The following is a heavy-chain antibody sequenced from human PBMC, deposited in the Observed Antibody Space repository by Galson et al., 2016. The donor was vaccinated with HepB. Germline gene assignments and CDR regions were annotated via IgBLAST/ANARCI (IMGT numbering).Heavy chain of an antibody. CDR2: IYYSGST. CDR1: GGSINNYY. Sequence: ETLSLTCTVSGGSINNYYWGWIRQPPGKGLEWIGYIYYSGSTNYNPSLKSRVTISVDTSKNQFSLKLSSVTAADTAVYYCARRGYVPYFDYWGQGTLVTVSS. D-gene: IGHD5-12*01. J-gene: IGHJ4*02. CDR3: ARRGYVPYFDY. V-gene: IGHV4-59*01.